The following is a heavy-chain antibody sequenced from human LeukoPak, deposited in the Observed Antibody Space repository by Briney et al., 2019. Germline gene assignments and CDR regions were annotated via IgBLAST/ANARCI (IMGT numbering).Heavy chain of an antibody. CDR2: IYPGDSDT. V-gene: IGHV5-51*01. J-gene: IGHJ6*02. D-gene: IGHD3-10*01. CDR3: ARLHGWFGELLGYYYYYGMDV. Sequence: GESLKISCKGSGYSFTSYWIGWVRQMPGKGLEWMGIIYPGDSDTRYSPSFQGQVTISADKSISTAYLQWSSLKASDTAMYYCARLHGWFGELLGYYYYYGMDVWGQGTTVTVSS. CDR1: GYSFTSYW.